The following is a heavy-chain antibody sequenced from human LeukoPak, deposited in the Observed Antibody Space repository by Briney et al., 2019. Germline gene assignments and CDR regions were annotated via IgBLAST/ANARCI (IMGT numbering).Heavy chain of an antibody. Sequence: SETLSLTCTVYVGSFSGYYWSWIRQPPGKGLEWIGEINHSGSTNYNPSLKSRVTISVDTSKNQFSLKLSSVTAADTAVYYCARDSVVRGATFDYWGQGTLVTVSS. CDR3: ARDSVVRGATFDY. CDR2: INHSGST. CDR1: VGSFSGYY. V-gene: IGHV4-34*01. D-gene: IGHD3-10*01. J-gene: IGHJ4*02.